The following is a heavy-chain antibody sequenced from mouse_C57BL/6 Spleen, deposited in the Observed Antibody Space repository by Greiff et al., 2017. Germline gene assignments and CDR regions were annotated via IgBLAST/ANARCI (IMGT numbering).Heavy chain of an antibody. J-gene: IGHJ3*01. CDR2: ISSGGSYT. CDR1: GFTFSSYG. CDR3: ASNEAWFAY. V-gene: IGHV5-6*02. Sequence: VMLVESGGDLVKPGGSLKLSCAASGFTFSSYGMSWVRQTPDKRLEWVATISSGGSYTYYPDSVKGRFTISRDNAKNTLYLQMSSLKSEDTAMYYCASNEAWFAYWGQGTLVTVSA.